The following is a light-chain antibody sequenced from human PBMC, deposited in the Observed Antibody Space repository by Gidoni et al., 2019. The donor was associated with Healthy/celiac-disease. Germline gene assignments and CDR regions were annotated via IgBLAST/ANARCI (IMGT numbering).Light chain of an antibody. V-gene: IGLV3-1*01. CDR2: QAS. CDR1: KLGDKY. CDR3: QAWDSSTAV. Sequence: SSELTQPPSVSVSPGQTASITCSGDKLGDKYACWYQQKPGQSPVLVIYQASNRPSGIPERFSGSNSLNTATLTISGTQAMDEAAYYCQAWDSSTAVFGGGTKLTVL. J-gene: IGLJ2*01.